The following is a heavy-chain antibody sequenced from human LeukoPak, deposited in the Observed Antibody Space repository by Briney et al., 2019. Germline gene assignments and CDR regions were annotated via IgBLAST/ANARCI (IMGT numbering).Heavy chain of an antibody. J-gene: IGHJ5*02. V-gene: IGHV1-18*01. CDR1: GYTFTSYG. D-gene: IGHD2-21*02. CDR3: ARAMVVTAIPRYNWFDP. CDR2: ISAYNGNT. Sequence: ASVKVSCKASGYTFTSYGISWVRQAPGRGLEWMGWISAYNGNTNYAQKLQGRVTMTTDTSTSTAYMELRSLRSDDTAVYYCARAMVVTAIPRYNWFDPWGQGTLVTVSS.